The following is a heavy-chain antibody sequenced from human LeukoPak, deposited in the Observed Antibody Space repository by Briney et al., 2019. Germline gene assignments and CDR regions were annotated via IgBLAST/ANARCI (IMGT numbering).Heavy chain of an antibody. CDR3: ARLPTAMAYGTTFDY. Sequence: SGTLSLTCTVSGGSISSSSYYWGWIRQPPGKGLEWIGSIYYSGSTYYNPSLKSRVTISVDTSKNQFSLKLSSVTAADTAVYYCARLPTAMAYGTTFDYWGQGTLVTVSS. V-gene: IGHV4-39*01. J-gene: IGHJ4*02. D-gene: IGHD5-18*01. CDR2: IYYSGST. CDR1: GGSISSSSYY.